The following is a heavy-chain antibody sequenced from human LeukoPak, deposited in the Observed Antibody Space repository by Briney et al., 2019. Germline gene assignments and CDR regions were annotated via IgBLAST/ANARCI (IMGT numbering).Heavy chain of an antibody. CDR1: GFTFSSYA. J-gene: IGHJ6*02. V-gene: IGHV3-23*01. Sequence: PGGSLRLSCAASGFTFSSYAMNWVRQAPGKGLEWVSVISGSGGTTYYADSVKGRFAISRDNSKNTLYLQMNSLRAEDTAVYYCAKGVVPYYYYGLDVWGQGTMVTVSS. CDR3: AKGVVPYYYYGLDV. CDR2: ISGSGGTT. D-gene: IGHD2-21*01.